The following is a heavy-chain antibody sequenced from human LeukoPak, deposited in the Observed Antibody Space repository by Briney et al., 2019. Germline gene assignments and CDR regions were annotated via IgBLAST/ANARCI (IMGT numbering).Heavy chain of an antibody. J-gene: IGHJ4*02. D-gene: IGHD2-15*01. CDR1: AFNFDDYG. CDR3: AGDSVVGVATWDY. CDR2: INLNGGSI. Sequence: TGGSLRLSCAASAFNFDDYGMSWVRQVPGKGLEWVSGINLNGGSIGYADSVKGRFTISRDNAKNSLYLQMNSLRVEDTAFYYCAGDSVVGVATWDYWGQGTLVTVSS. V-gene: IGHV3-20*04.